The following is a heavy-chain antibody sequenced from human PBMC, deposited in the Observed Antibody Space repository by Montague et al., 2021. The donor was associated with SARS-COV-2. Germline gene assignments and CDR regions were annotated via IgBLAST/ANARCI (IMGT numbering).Heavy chain of an antibody. D-gene: IGHD5-12*01. J-gene: IGHJ4*02. CDR1: DASISTSNY. CDR2: IHFTGTT. V-gene: IGHV4-39*07. Sequence: SETLSLTCSVSDASISTSNYWGWLRQTPGKRLEWIASIHFTGTTYYKPPLKSRVTISVDTSKNQFSLKLTSLTAADTAIYFCARDRSDGYDRFFDYWGQGTLVTVSS. CDR3: ARDRSDGYDRFFDY.